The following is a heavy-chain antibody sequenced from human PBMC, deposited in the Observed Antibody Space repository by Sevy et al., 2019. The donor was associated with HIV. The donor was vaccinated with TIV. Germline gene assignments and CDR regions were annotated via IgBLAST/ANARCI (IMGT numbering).Heavy chain of an antibody. CDR1: GYTLTKLS. CDR2: FDPQDDEA. J-gene: IGHJ5*02. Sequence: ASVKVSCKVSGYTLTKLSMHWVRQAPGKGLEWMGYFDPQDDEALYSQKFRARLTMTGDTSTDTAYMELSSLTSEDTAVYYCATVGVRHFRGSSQYQGDWFAPWGKGTLVTVSS. CDR3: ATVGVRHFRGSSQYQGDWFAP. D-gene: IGHD2-2*01. V-gene: IGHV1-24*01.